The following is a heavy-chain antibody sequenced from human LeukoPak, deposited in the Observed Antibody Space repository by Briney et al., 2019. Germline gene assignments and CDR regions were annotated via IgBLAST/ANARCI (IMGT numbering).Heavy chain of an antibody. CDR1: GFTFSSYS. D-gene: IGHD4-23*01. Sequence: GSLRLSCAASGFTFSSYSMNWVRQAPGKGLEWVSSISSSSSYIYYADSAKGRFTISRDNAKNSLYLQMNSLRAEDTAVYYCARMTTVVTPERLYRKTGLFDYWGQGTLVTVSS. J-gene: IGHJ4*02. V-gene: IGHV3-21*01. CDR2: ISSSSSYI. CDR3: ARMTTVVTPERLYRKTGLFDY.